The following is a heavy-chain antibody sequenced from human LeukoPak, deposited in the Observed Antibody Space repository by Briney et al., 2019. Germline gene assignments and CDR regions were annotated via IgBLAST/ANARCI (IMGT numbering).Heavy chain of an antibody. CDR1: GYTFTSYG. J-gene: IGHJ4*02. V-gene: IGHV1-18*01. D-gene: IGHD3-10*01. CDR3: ARSPMVRGVMPTYFDY. CDR2: ISAYNGNT. Sequence: ASVKVSCKASGYTFTSYGISWVRQAPGQGLEWMGWISAYNGNTNYAQNLQGRATMTTDTSTSTAYMELRSLRSDDTAVYYCARSPMVRGVMPTYFDYWGQGTLVTVSS.